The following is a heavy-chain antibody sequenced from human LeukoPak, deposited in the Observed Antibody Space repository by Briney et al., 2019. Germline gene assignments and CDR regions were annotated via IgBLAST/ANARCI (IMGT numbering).Heavy chain of an antibody. CDR1: GGSISSYY. CDR3: ARHPGPSLEWLPQHYYYYYMDV. CDR2: IYYSGST. D-gene: IGHD3-3*01. V-gene: IGHV4-59*08. Sequence: SETLSLTCTVSGGSISSYYWSWIRQPPGKGLEWIGYIYYSGSTNYNPSLKSRVIISVDTSKNQFSLKLSSVTAADTAVYYCARHPGPSLEWLPQHYYYYYMDVWGKGTTVTVSS. J-gene: IGHJ6*03.